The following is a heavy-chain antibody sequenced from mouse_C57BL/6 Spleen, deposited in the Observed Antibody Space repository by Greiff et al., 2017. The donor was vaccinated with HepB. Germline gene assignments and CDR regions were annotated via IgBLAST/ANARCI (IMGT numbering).Heavy chain of an antibody. CDR1: GFTFSDYG. CDR3: ARRWSHMDY. Sequence: EVKLMESGGGLVKPGGSLKLSCAASGFTFSDYGMHWVRQAPEKGLEWVAYISSGSSTIYYADTVKGRFTISRDNAKNTLFLQMTSLRSEDTAMYYCARRWSHMDYWGQGTSVTVSS. D-gene: IGHD1-1*02. J-gene: IGHJ4*01. CDR2: ISSGSSTI. V-gene: IGHV5-17*01.